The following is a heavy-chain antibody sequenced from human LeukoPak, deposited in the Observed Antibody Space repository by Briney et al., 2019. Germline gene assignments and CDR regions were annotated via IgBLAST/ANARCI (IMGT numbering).Heavy chain of an antibody. V-gene: IGHV4-59*01. CDR3: ARDRSSWYY. D-gene: IGHD6-13*01. CDR1: GGSISSYY. J-gene: IGHJ4*02. Sequence: SETLSLTCTVSGGSISSYYWSWIRQPPGKGLEWIGYIYYSGSTNYNPSLKSRVTISVDTSKNQFSLKLSSVTAADTAVYYCARDRSSWYYWGQGTLVTVSS. CDR2: IYYSGST.